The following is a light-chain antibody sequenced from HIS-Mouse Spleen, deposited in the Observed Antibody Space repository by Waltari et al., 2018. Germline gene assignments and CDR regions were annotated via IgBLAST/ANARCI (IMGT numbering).Light chain of an antibody. J-gene: IGKJ2*01. CDR1: QSVSSN. CDR2: GAS. Sequence: EIVMTQYPATLSVSPGQRATLSCRASQSVSSNLAWYQQKPGQPPRLLIYGASTRATGIPARFSGSGSGTEFTLTISSLQSEDFAVYYCQQYNNWPPYTFGQGTKLEIK. CDR3: QQYNNWPPYT. V-gene: IGKV3-15*01.